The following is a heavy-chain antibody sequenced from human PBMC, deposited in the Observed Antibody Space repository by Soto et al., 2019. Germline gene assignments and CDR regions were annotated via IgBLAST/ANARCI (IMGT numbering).Heavy chain of an antibody. CDR3: ARDLIPAGVHWYFDL. CDR1: GFTFSDYY. J-gene: IGHJ2*01. CDR2: TSSSGSII. D-gene: IGHD2-8*01. V-gene: IGHV3-11*01. Sequence: PGGSLRLSCAASGFTFSDYYMSWIRQAPGEGLEWVSYTSSSGSIIYYADSVKGRFTISRDNAKNSLYLQMNSLRAEDTAVYYCARDLIPAGVHWYFDLWGRGTLVTVSS.